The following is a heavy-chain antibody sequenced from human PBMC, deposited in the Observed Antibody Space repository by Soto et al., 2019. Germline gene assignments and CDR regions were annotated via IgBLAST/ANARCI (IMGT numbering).Heavy chain of an antibody. CDR1: GYTFTSYY. CDR3: ARLSTKTGTTYLPGSDFDY. V-gene: IGHV1-46*01. CDR2: INPSGGST. J-gene: IGHJ4*02. D-gene: IGHD1-7*01. Sequence: ASVKVSCKASGYTFTSYYMHWVRQAPGQGLEWMGIINPSGGSTSYAQKFQGRVTMTRDTSTSTVYMELSSLRSEDTAVYYCARLSTKTGTTYLPGSDFDYWGQRTLVTVSS.